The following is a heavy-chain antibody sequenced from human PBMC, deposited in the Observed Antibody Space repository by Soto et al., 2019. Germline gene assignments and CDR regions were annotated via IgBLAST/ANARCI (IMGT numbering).Heavy chain of an antibody. D-gene: IGHD3-10*01. V-gene: IGHV3-23*01. J-gene: IGHJ6*02. CDR1: GFTLSSYA. Sequence: DVQLLESGGNLVQPGGSLTLSCSASGFTLSSYAMSWLRQAPGKGLEWVSSISAGGDMTYNSDSVKGRFTISRDNANNAVFLQMHNLRIEDTALYYCARGDRGGSGSPASYYYSGWDVWGQGATVTGS. CDR2: ISAGGDMT. CDR3: ARGDRGGSGSPASYYYSGWDV.